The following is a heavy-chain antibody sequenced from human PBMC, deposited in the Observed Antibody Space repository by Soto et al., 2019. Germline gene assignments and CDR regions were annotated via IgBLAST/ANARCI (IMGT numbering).Heavy chain of an antibody. CDR3: AREDFYRFDY. J-gene: IGHJ4*02. Sequence: EVQLVESGGGLVQPGGSLRVSCAASGFSFTSYWMSWVRQAPGKGLEWVATIKEDESAKYYLDAVKGRFTISRDNAKNSLYLQMSSLRAEDTAVYYCAREDFYRFDYWGQENLVTVSS. V-gene: IGHV3-7*01. CDR1: GFSFTSYW. CDR2: IKEDESAK.